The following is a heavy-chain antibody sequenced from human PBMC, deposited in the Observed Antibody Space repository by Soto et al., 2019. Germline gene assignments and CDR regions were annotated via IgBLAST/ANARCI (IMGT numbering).Heavy chain of an antibody. CDR2: IIPIFGTA. V-gene: IGHV1-69*13. D-gene: IGHD1-26*01. CDR3: ARARELLPVVAYYYYGMDV. CDR1: GGAFSSYA. J-gene: IGHJ6*02. Sequence: ASVKVSCKASGGAFSSYAISWVRQAPGQGLEWMGGIIPIFGTANYAQKFQGRVTITADESTSTAYMELSSLRSEDTAVYYCARARELLPVVAYYYYGMDVWGQGTTVTVSS.